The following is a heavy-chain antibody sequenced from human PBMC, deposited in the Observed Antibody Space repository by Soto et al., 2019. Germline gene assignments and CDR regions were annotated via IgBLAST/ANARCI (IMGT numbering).Heavy chain of an antibody. CDR2: VSHHGALQ. CDR3: ATILTTLTREEYYYYGYDV. CDR1: GFTFSDYG. D-gene: IGHD4-17*01. V-gene: IGHV3-30*03. J-gene: IGHJ6*02. Sequence: PGGSLRLSCAASGFTFSDYGMQWFRQAPGKGLDWVAVVSHHGALQFYADSVKGRFFISRDNSENTVFLQMNSLRPEDTAVYYCATILTTLTREEYYYYGYDVWGQGNTVTVSS.